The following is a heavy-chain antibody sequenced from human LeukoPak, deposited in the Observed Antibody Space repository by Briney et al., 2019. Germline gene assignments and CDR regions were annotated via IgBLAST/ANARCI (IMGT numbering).Heavy chain of an antibody. CDR3: AELGITMIGGV. D-gene: IGHD3-10*02. CDR1: GFTFSHYW. J-gene: IGHJ6*04. Sequence: GGSLRLSCAASGFTFSHYWMHWVRQAPGKGLVWVPRIYNDGSSTSYADSVKGRFTISRDNAKNSLYLQMNSVRAEDTAVYYCAELGITMIGGVWGKGTTVTISS. V-gene: IGHV3-74*01. CDR2: IYNDGSST.